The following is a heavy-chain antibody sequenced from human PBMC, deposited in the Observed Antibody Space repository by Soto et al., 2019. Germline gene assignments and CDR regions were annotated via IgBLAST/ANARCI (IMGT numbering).Heavy chain of an antibody. D-gene: IGHD3-16*02. CDR1: GYTFTSYD. CDR2: MNPNSGNT. CDR3: ARVGYDYVWGSYHSDAFDI. Sequence: ASVKVSCKASGYTFTSYDINWVRQATGQGLEWMGWMNPNSGNTGYAQKFQGRVTMTRNTSISTAYMELSSLRSEDTAVYYCARVGYDYVWGSYHSDAFDIWGQGTMVTVSS. J-gene: IGHJ3*02. V-gene: IGHV1-8*01.